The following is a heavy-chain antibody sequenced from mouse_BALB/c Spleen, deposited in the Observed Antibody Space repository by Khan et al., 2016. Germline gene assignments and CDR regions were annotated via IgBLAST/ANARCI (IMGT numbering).Heavy chain of an antibody. Sequence: VQLQQSGAELVKPGASVKLSCTASGFNIKDTYMHWVKQRPEQGLEWIGRIDPANGNTKYDPKFQGKATITADTSSNTAYLQLSSLTSEDTAVKYGATSPYGDDVGFAYWGQGTLVTVSA. J-gene: IGHJ3*01. V-gene: IGHV14-3*02. D-gene: IGHD2-2*01. CDR1: GFNIKDTY. CDR2: IDPANGNT. CDR3: ATSPYGDDVGFAY.